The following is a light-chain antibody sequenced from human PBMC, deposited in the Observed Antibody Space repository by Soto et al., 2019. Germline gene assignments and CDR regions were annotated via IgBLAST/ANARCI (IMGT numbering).Light chain of an antibody. CDR3: AAWDDSPNGYV. CDR2: SNI. Sequence: QSVLTHPPSASGTPGQRVTISCSGSSSNIGSNPVNWYQQLPGTAPKLLIYSNIQRPSGVPDRFSGFKSGSSASLAISGLQSEDEADYYCAAWDDSPNGYVFGTGTKLTVL. V-gene: IGLV1-44*01. CDR1: SSNIGSNP. J-gene: IGLJ1*01.